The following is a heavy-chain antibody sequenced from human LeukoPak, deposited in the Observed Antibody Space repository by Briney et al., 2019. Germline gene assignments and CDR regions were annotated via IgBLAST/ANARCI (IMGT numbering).Heavy chain of an antibody. J-gene: IGHJ4*02. CDR1: GGTFSSYA. Sequence: ASVKVSCKASGGTFSSYAISWVRQTPGQGLEWMGGIIPIFGTANYAQKFQGRVTITADESTSTAYMELSSLRSEDTAVYYCARDRVTTGESFDYWGQGTLVTVSS. CDR3: ARDRVTTGESFDY. D-gene: IGHD4-11*01. CDR2: IIPIFGTA. V-gene: IGHV1-69*13.